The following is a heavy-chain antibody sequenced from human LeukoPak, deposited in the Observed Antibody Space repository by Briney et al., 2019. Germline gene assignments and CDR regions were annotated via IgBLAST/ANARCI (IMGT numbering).Heavy chain of an antibody. D-gene: IGHD6-13*01. CDR3: ARDQGLIAAAEPDY. CDR2: ISSSSSYI. CDR1: GFTFSSYS. V-gene: IGHV3-21*01. Sequence: PGGSLRLSCAASGFTFSSYSMNWVRQAPGKGLEWVSSISSSSSYIYYADSVKGRFTISRDNAKNSLYLQMNSLRAEDTAVYYCARDQGLIAAAEPDYWGQGTRVAVSS. J-gene: IGHJ4*02.